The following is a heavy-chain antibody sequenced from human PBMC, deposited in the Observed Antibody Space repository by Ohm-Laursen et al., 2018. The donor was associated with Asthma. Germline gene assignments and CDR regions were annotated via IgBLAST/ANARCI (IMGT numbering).Heavy chain of an antibody. Sequence: SLRLSCAASGFTFSSYGMHWVRQAPGKGLEWVAVISYHGYNEYYLDSVKGRFTISRDNSKNTLYLQMNNLRDEDTAVYYCARADSSNWDFDYWGPGTQVTVSS. CDR3: ARADSSNWDFDY. J-gene: IGHJ4*02. CDR2: ISYHGYNE. CDR1: GFTFSSYG. V-gene: IGHV3-30*03. D-gene: IGHD6-13*01.